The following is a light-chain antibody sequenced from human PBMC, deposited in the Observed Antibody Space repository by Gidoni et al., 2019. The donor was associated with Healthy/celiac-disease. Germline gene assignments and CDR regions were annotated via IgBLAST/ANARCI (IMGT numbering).Light chain of an antibody. CDR2: KAS. Sequence: DIQMTQSPSTLSASVGDRVTITCRASQSISNWLAWYQQKPVKAPKLLIYKASSLESGVPSRFSGSGSGTEFPLTISSLQPDDFATYYCQQYNSYPWTFGQGTKVEIK. CDR1: QSISNW. J-gene: IGKJ1*01. CDR3: QQYNSYPWT. V-gene: IGKV1-5*03.